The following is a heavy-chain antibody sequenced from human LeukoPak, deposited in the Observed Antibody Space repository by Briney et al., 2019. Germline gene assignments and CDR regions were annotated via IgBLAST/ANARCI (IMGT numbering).Heavy chain of an antibody. J-gene: IGHJ6*02. Sequence: GESLKISCQASGYSFTSYWIGWVRQMPGKGLEWMGNIYPGDSDTRYSPSFQGQVTISADKSISTAYLQWSSLKASDTAMYYCARSPTVTDYYYYGMDVWGQGTTVTVSS. CDR1: GYSFTSYW. CDR3: ARSPTVTDYYYYGMDV. CDR2: IYPGDSDT. V-gene: IGHV5-51*01. D-gene: IGHD4-4*01.